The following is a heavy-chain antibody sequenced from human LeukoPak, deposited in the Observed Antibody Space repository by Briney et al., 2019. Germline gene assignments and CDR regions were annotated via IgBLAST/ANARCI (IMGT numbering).Heavy chain of an antibody. J-gene: IGHJ4*02. CDR3: ARDYYASGTHDF. V-gene: IGHV3-48*02. Sequence: GGSLRLSCAASGFSFSSYSMNWVRQAPGKGLEWVSYITSSSSTIYYADSVKGRFTISRDNAKNSLYLQMNSLRDEDTAVYYCARDYYASGTHDFWGQGTLVTVSS. CDR1: GFSFSSYS. D-gene: IGHD3-10*01. CDR2: ITSSSSTI.